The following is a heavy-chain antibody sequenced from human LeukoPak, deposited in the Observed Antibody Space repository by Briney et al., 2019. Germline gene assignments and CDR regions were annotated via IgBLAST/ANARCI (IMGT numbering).Heavy chain of an antibody. J-gene: IGHJ5*02. D-gene: IGHD3-10*01. Sequence: SETLSLTCAVYGGSFSGYYWSWIRQPPGKGLEWIGEINHSGSTNYNPSLESRVTISVDTSKNQFSLKLSSVTAADTAVYYCARATHRSGDCFDPWGQGTLVTVSS. CDR1: GGSFSGYY. V-gene: IGHV4-34*01. CDR2: INHSGST. CDR3: ARATHRSGDCFDP.